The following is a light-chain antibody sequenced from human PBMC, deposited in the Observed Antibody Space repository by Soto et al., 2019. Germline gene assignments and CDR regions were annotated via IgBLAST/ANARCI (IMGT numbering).Light chain of an antibody. Sequence: IVMPKYNGTLSLSPGERATLSCRASQSVSSSYLAWYQQKPGQAPRLLIYGASSRATGIPDRFSGSGSGTDFTLTISRLEPEDFAVYYCQQYGSSSIPFGQGTRLAI. CDR3: QQYGSSSIP. V-gene: IGKV3-20*01. CDR2: GAS. J-gene: IGKJ5*01. CDR1: QSVSSSY.